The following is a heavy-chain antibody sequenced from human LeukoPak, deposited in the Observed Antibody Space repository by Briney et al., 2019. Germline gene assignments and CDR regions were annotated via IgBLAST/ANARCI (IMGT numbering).Heavy chain of an antibody. Sequence: NPGGSLRLSCAASGFTFSNAWMSWVRQAPGKGLEWVGRIKSKTDGGTTDYAAPVKGRFTISRDDSKNTLFLQMNSLKTEDTAVYYCTTDHDTGSWTFIYWGQGTLVTVSS. V-gene: IGHV3-15*01. CDR2: IKSKTDGGTT. CDR3: TTDHDTGSWTFIY. CDR1: GFTFSNAW. D-gene: IGHD3/OR15-3a*01. J-gene: IGHJ4*02.